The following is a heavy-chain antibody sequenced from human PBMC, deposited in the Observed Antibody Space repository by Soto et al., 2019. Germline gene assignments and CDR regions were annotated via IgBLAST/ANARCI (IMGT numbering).Heavy chain of an antibody. J-gene: IGHJ3*02. Sequence: LTCTVSGGSISSYYWSWIRQPPGKGLEWIGYIYYSGSTNYNPSLKSRVTISVDTSKNQFSLKLSSVTAADTAVYYCARDPTDYYDSSATLDAFDIWGQGTMVTVSS. D-gene: IGHD3-22*01. CDR1: GGSISSYY. V-gene: IGHV4-59*01. CDR3: ARDPTDYYDSSATLDAFDI. CDR2: IYYSGST.